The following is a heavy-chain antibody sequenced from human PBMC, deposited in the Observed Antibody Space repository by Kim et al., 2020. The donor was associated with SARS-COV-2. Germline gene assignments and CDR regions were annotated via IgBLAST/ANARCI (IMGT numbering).Heavy chain of an antibody. V-gene: IGHV3-23*01. CDR3: AKYAYDVLTGLRKGMDV. Sequence: GGSLRLSCEASGFTFSSYVMTWVRQAPGKGLEWVSGLSAGGGSTHYADSVKGRFTISRDNSKNTLYLQMNSLRVEDTALYYCAKYAYDVLTGLRKGMDVWGQGTTVTVSS. CDR1: GFTFSSYV. CDR2: LSAGGGST. J-gene: IGHJ6*02. D-gene: IGHD3-9*01.